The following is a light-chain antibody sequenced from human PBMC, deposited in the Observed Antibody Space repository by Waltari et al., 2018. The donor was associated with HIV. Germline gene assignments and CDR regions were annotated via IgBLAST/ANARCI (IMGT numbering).Light chain of an antibody. CDR3: SSYTSSSTNWV. CDR2: EVS. Sequence: QSALTQPASVSGSPGQSITISCTGTSSDVGGYNYVSWYQQHPGKAPKLMIYEVSKRPSGVSNRLSGSKYGNTASRTISGLQAEDEADYYCSSYTSSSTNWVFGGGTKLTVL. V-gene: IGLV2-14*01. CDR1: SSDVGGYNY. J-gene: IGLJ3*02.